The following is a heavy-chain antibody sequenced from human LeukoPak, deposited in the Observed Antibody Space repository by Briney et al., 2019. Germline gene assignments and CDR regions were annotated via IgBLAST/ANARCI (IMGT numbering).Heavy chain of an antibody. V-gene: IGHV4-34*01. CDR1: GGSFSGYY. J-gene: IGHJ3*02. Sequence: SETLSLTCAVYGGSFSGYYWSWIRQPPGKGLEWIGEINHSGSTNYNPSLKSRVTISVDTSKNQFSLKLSSVTAADTAVYYCARRAYYYGSGSARPNAFDIWGQGTMVTVSS. D-gene: IGHD3-10*01. CDR2: INHSGST. CDR3: ARRAYYYGSGSARPNAFDI.